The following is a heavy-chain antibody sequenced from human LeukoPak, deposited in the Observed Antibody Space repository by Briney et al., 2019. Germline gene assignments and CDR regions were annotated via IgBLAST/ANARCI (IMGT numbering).Heavy chain of an antibody. CDR1: GFTFSNYA. Sequence: GGSLRLSCAASGFTFSNYAMSWVRQAPGKGLEWVSAISGSGGNTYYADSVEGRFTISRDNSKNTLYLQMDRMRVEDSAVYYCADIAWGGYRDAFDIWGQGTMVTVSS. V-gene: IGHV3-23*01. J-gene: IGHJ3*02. D-gene: IGHD5-12*01. CDR2: ISGSGGNT. CDR3: ADIAWGGYRDAFDI.